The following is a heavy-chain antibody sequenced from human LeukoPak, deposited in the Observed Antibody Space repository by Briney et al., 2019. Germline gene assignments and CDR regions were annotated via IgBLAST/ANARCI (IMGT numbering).Heavy chain of an antibody. CDR3: ARARYTYYFDY. J-gene: IGHJ4*02. CDR1: GGSISSYY. V-gene: IGHV4-59*01. D-gene: IGHD1-14*01. CDR2: IYYSGST. Sequence: SETLSLTCAVYGGSISSYYWSWIRQPPGKGLEWIGYIYYSGSTNYNPSLKSRVTISVDTSKNQFSLKLSSVTAADTAVYYCARARYTYYFDYWGQGTLVTVSS.